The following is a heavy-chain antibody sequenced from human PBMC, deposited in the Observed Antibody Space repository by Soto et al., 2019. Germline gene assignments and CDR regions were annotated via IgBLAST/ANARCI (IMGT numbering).Heavy chain of an antibody. V-gene: IGHV5-51*01. CDR3: ATHTLIGYSSGMDV. CDR2: IYTGDSDT. D-gene: IGHD2-21*01. Sequence: GESLKISCKASGYTFTNYWIGWVRQMPGKGLEWMGLIYTGDSDTRYSPSFQGHVTTSADTTITTAYLQRSSAKASETATYYTATHTLIGYSSGMDVWGQGTTVTVSS. CDR1: GYTFTNYW. J-gene: IGHJ6*02.